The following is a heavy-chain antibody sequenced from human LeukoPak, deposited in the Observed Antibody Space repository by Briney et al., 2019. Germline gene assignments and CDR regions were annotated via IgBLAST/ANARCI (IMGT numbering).Heavy chain of an antibody. CDR1: GYTFTSYG. D-gene: IGHD3-10*01. J-gene: IGHJ4*02. Sequence: GASVKVSCKASGYTFTSYGISWVRQAPGQGLEWMGWISAYNGNTNYVQKLQGRVTMTTDTSTSTAYMELRSLRSDDTAVYYCARGPYGSGSYYKFDYWGQGTLVTVSS. V-gene: IGHV1-18*01. CDR3: ARGPYGSGSYYKFDY. CDR2: ISAYNGNT.